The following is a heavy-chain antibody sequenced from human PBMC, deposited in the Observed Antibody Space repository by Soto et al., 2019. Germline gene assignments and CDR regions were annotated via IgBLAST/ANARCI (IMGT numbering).Heavy chain of an antibody. V-gene: IGHV4-31*02. CDR3: ATTTVTTYYFQH. CDR2: IYNSGST. J-gene: IGHJ1*01. CDR1: GDSICSGEYY. D-gene: IGHD4-17*01. Sequence: SETLSLTCPVSGDSICSGEYYWCWIRQHPGKGLEWIGYIYNSGSTYYNPSLKSRVTISVDTSKNQFSLKLSSVTAAYTAVYYCATTTVTTYYFQHWGQGTLVTVSS.